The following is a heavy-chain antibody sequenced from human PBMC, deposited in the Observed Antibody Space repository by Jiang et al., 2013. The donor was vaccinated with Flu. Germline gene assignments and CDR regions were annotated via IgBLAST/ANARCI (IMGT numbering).Heavy chain of an antibody. CDR2: ISFDGSDK. Sequence: YAMHWVRQAPGKGLEWVAVISFDGSDKYYADSVKGRFTISRDKSKNTLFLQMNSLRAEDTAVYYCARDRGVWGYCSSGSCYDPPIFDYWGQGTLVTVSS. V-gene: IGHV3-30-3*01. CDR3: ARDRGVWGYCSSGSCYDPPIFDY. J-gene: IGHJ4*02. D-gene: IGHD2-15*01. CDR1: YA.